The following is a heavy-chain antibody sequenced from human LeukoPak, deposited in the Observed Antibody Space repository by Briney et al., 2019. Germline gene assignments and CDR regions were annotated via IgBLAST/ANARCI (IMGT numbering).Heavy chain of an antibody. J-gene: IGHJ6*02. D-gene: IGHD3-3*01. CDR3: ARNGGWSGYYGMDV. V-gene: IGHV1-3*01. Sequence: ASVKVSCKASGYTFTSYAMHWVRQAPGQRLEWMGWINAGNGNTKYSQKFQGRVTITRDTSASTAYMELSSLRSEDTAVHYCARNGGWSGYYGMDVWGQGTTVTVSS. CDR1: GYTFTSYA. CDR2: INAGNGNT.